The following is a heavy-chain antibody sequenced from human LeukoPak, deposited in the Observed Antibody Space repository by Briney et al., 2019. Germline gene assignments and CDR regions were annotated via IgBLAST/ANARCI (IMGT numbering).Heavy chain of an antibody. CDR2: INHSGST. D-gene: IGHD7-27*01. V-gene: IGHV4-39*07. CDR3: ARRYSINWGSWFDP. Sequence: SETLSLTCTVSGGSISSGGYYWSWIRQPPGKGLEWIGEINHSGSTNYNPSLKSRVTISVDTSKNQFSLKLSSVTAADTAVYYCARRYSINWGSWFDPWGQGTLVTVSS. CDR1: GGSISSGGYY. J-gene: IGHJ5*02.